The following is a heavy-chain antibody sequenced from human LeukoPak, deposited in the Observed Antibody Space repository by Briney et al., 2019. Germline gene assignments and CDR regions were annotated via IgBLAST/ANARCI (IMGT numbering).Heavy chain of an antibody. CDR2: IYTSGST. Sequence: SETLSLTCTVSGGSISSYYWSWIRQPAGKGLEWSARIYTSGSTNYNPSLKSRVTISVDTSKNQFSLKLSSVTAADTAVYYCATGRDYGGNSGFDYWGQGTLVTVSS. CDR1: GGSISSYY. CDR3: ATGRDYGGNSGFDY. V-gene: IGHV4-4*07. D-gene: IGHD4-23*01. J-gene: IGHJ4*02.